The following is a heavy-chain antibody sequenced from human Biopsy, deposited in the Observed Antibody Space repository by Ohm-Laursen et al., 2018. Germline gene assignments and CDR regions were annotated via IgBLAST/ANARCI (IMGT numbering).Heavy chain of an antibody. D-gene: IGHD4-17*01. CDR2: IYSSGRT. CDR1: GGSISDYF. J-gene: IGHJ6*03. Sequence: TLSLTCTVFGGSISDYFWSWIRQPADKGLEYIGRIYSSGRTFYNPSLKSRVTMSVATSDNQFSLKLSSVTAADTAVYFCARDAYGDYDTYY. V-gene: IGHV4-4*07. CDR3: ARDAYGDYDTYY.